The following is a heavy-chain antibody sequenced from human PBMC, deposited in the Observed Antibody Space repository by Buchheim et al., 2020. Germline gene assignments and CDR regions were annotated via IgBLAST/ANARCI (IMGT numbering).Heavy chain of an antibody. J-gene: IGHJ4*02. V-gene: IGHV3-33*05. CDR2: ISYDGNEK. D-gene: IGHD2-15*01. CDR1: GFTFINYG. CDR3: ASGIGGYIDY. Sequence: QVQLVESGGGVVQPGRSLRLSCAASGFTFINYGIHWVRQAPGKGLEWVAVISYDGNEKYYADSVKGRFTISRDNSKDTLYLQMNSLTAEDTGVYYCASGIGGYIDYWGQGTL.